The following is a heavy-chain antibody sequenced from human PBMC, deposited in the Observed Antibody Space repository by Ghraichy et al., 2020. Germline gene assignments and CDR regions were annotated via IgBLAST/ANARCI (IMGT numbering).Heavy chain of an antibody. D-gene: IGHD6-19*01. CDR3: ASDRNRPSIAVAGTFDY. Sequence: GGSLRLSCAASGFTFSSYAMHWVRQAPGKGLEWVAVISYDGSNKYYADSVKGRFTISRDNSKNTLYLQMNSLRAEDTAVYYCASDRNRPSIAVAGTFDYWGQGTLVTVSS. CDR1: GFTFSSYA. CDR2: ISYDGSNK. J-gene: IGHJ4*02. V-gene: IGHV3-30-3*01.